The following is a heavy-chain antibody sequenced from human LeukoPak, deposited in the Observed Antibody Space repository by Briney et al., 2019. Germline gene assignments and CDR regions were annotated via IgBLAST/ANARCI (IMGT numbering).Heavy chain of an antibody. V-gene: IGHV4-39*01. J-gene: IGHJ4*02. CDR1: GGSISSSSYY. CDR2: IYYSGST. D-gene: IGHD3-3*01. CDR3: AREGFLEWSHIDY. Sequence: SEALSLTCTVSGGSISSSSYYWGWIRQPPGKGLEWIGSIYYSGSTYYNPSLKSRVTISVDTSKNQFSLKLSSVTAADTAVYYCAREGFLEWSHIDYWGQGTLVTVSS.